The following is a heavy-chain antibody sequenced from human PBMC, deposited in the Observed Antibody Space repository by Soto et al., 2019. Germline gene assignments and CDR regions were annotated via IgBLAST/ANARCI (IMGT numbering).Heavy chain of an antibody. CDR1: SFNFTYTV. Sequence: GDALQVSRSASSFNFTYTVITCVRQVPFAWLDWGFRIKRKSDCGTTEYAAPVRGRFTISRDDSKNTLYLQMNSLKTEDTAVYYCTTDLWRIAVVVGYTGYFNPWGQGNQVSGSS. V-gene: IGHV3-15*01. CDR2: IKRKSDCGTT. CDR3: TTDLWRIAVVVGYTGYFNP. D-gene: IGHD2-21*01. J-gene: IGHJ5*02.